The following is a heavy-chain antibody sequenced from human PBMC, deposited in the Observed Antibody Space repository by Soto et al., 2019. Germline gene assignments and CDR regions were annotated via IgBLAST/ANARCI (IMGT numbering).Heavy chain of an antibody. J-gene: IGHJ6*02. D-gene: IGHD3-3*01. CDR2: ISAGNGKT. CDR1: GYTFTSYA. CDR3: ARVPAVEWLLGGYYYYGMDV. Sequence: ASVKVSCKASGYTFTSYAMHWVRQAPGQRLEWMGMISAGNGKTKYSQKFQGRVTITRVTSSSTAYMELSSLSSEDTAVYYCARVPAVEWLLGGYYYYGMDVWGQGTTVTVSS. V-gene: IGHV1-3*01.